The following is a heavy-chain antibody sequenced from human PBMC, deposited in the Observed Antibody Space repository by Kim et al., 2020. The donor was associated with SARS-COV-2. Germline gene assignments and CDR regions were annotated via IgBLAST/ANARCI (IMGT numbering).Heavy chain of an antibody. V-gene: IGHV4-59*01. J-gene: IGHJ3*02. Sequence: SNPSLTSRVTISVDTAKNQFSLKLSSVTAADTAVYYCARDGSGDLAFDIWGQGTMVTVSS. CDR3: ARDGSGDLAFDI. D-gene: IGHD6-19*01.